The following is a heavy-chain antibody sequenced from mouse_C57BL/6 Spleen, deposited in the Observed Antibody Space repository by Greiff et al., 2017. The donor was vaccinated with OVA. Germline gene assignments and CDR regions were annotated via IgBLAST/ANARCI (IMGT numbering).Heavy chain of an antibody. Sequence: VQLQQSGAELVKPGASVKLSCTASGFNITDYYMHWVKQRTEQGLEWSGRIDPEDGETKYAPKFQGKATITADTSSNTAYLQLSSLTSEDTAVYYCARGLRRGYYAMDYWGQGTSVTVSS. J-gene: IGHJ4*01. V-gene: IGHV14-2*01. CDR3: ARGLRRGYYAMDY. CDR2: IDPEDGET. CDR1: GFNITDYY. D-gene: IGHD2-2*01.